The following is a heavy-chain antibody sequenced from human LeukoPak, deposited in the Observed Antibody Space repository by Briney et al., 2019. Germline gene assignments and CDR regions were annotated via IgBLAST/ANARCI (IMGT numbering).Heavy chain of an antibody. CDR3: ARGNFDWLLFSFGNDLYYFDY. V-gene: IGHV3-30-3*01. Sequence: AGGSLRLSCAASGFTLTDKYMSWIRQAPGKGLEWVAVISYDGSNKYYADSVKSRFTISRDNSKNTLYLQMNSLRAEDTAVYYCARGNFDWLLFSFGNDLYYFDYWGQGTLVTVSS. J-gene: IGHJ4*02. CDR1: GFTLTDKY. CDR2: ISYDGSNK. D-gene: IGHD3-9*01.